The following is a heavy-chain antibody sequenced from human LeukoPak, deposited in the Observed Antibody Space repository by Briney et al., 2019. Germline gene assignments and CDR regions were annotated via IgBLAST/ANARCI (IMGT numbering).Heavy chain of an antibody. Sequence: ASVKVSCKASGYSFTNYKIHWLRQAPGQGLQWIGIIDPSGPSVTYAQIFQGRLIVTRDTPTSTVYMQLSSLRSEDTAMYYCARATSPIAYDWNSWGQGTLVTVSS. CDR1: GYSFTNYK. CDR2: IDPSGPSV. D-gene: IGHD5-12*01. J-gene: IGHJ4*02. V-gene: IGHV1-46*01. CDR3: ARATSPIAYDWNS.